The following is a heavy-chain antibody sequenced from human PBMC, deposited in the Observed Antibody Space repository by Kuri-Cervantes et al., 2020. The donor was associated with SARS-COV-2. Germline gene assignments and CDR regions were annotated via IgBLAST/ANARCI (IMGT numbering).Heavy chain of an antibody. CDR3: ARDPGYCSGGSCYRYYYYYYMDV. V-gene: IGHV3-21*01. J-gene: IGHJ6*03. CDR1: GITFSSHS. D-gene: IGHD2-15*01. CDR2: ISISSSYI. Sequence: GEALKISCAASGITFSSHSTNWVRQAPGKGLEWVSSISISSSYIYYADSVKGRFTISRDNAKNSLYLQMDRLRAEDTAVYYCARDPGYCSGGSCYRYYYYYYMDVWGKGTTVTVSS.